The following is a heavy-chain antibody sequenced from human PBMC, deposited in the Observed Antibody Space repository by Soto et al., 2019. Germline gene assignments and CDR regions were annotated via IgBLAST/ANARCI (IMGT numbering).Heavy chain of an antibody. V-gene: IGHV3-74*01. CDR3: ARDPHIVVVPAAISKRYYYYGMDV. Sequence: GGSLRLSCAASGFTFSSYWMHWVRQAPGKGLVWVSRINSDGSSTSYADSVKGRFTISRDNAKNTLYLQMNSLRAEDTAVYYCARDPHIVVVPAAISKRYYYYGMDVWGQGTTVTVSS. CDR2: INSDGSST. CDR1: GFTFSSYW. J-gene: IGHJ6*02. D-gene: IGHD2-2*01.